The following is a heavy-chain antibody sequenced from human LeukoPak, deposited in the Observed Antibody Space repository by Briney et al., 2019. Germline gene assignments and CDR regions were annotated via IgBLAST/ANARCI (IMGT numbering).Heavy chain of an antibody. V-gene: IGHV1-69*13. Sequence: ASVKVSCKASGGTFSSYAISRVRQAPGQGLEWMGGIIPIFGTANYAQKFQGRVTITADESTSTAYMELSSLRSEDTAVYYCARGVVVVPAAIPNWFDPWGRGTLVTVSS. J-gene: IGHJ5*02. CDR3: ARGVVVVPAAIPNWFDP. CDR2: IIPIFGTA. D-gene: IGHD2-2*01. CDR1: GGTFSSYA.